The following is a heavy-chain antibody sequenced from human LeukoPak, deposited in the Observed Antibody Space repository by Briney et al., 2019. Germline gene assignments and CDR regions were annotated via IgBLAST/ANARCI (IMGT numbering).Heavy chain of an antibody. CDR2: IDGGGTDE. V-gene: IGHV3-7*01. CDR3: AKDRGDGYPTHFDY. J-gene: IGHJ4*02. CDR1: GFTFSDYW. D-gene: IGHD5-24*01. Sequence: PGGSLRLSCTASGFTFSDYWMTWVRQAPGKGLEWVANIDGGGTDEGYADSVKGRFTISRDNSKNTLYLQMNSLRPDDTAVYYCAKDRGDGYPTHFDYWGQGTLVTVSS.